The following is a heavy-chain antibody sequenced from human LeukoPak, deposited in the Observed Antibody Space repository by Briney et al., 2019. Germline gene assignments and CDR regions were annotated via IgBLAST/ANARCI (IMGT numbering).Heavy chain of an antibody. Sequence: PSETLSLTCTVSGGSISSSSYYWGWIRQPPGKGLEWIGSIYYSGSTYYNPSLKSRVTISVDTSKNQFSLKLSSVTAADTAVYYCASLYCSGGSCQGDYWGQGTLVTVSS. J-gene: IGHJ4*02. D-gene: IGHD2-15*01. V-gene: IGHV4-39*01. CDR1: GGSISSSSYY. CDR2: IYYSGST. CDR3: ASLYCSGGSCQGDY.